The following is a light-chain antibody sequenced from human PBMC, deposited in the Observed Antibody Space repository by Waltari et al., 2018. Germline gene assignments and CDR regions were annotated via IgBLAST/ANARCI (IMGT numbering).Light chain of an antibody. V-gene: IGKV3-20*01. CDR1: QSVSSSN. J-gene: IGKJ2*01. CDR3: QQYGRSWNT. Sequence: EIVLTQSPGPLSLSPGERATLSCRASQSVSSSNLAWYQQKPGQAPRRLIHGAASRATGITDRFSGSRSGTDFTLTISRLEPEDVAVYYCQQYGRSWNTFGQGTKLEI. CDR2: GAA.